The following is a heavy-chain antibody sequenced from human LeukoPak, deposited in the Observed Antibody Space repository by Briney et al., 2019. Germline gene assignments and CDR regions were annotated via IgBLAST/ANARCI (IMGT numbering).Heavy chain of an antibody. J-gene: IGHJ4*02. Sequence: PGGSLRLSCAASGLTFSRYWMTWFRQAPGKGLEWVANIKQDGSEKYYVDSVKGRFTISRDNSKNTLYLEMNTLRAEDTAVYYCAKEYYGSVVLDYRGQGTLVTVSS. D-gene: IGHD3-10*01. V-gene: IGHV3-7*03. CDR3: AKEYYGSVVLDY. CDR2: IKQDGSEK. CDR1: GLTFSRYW.